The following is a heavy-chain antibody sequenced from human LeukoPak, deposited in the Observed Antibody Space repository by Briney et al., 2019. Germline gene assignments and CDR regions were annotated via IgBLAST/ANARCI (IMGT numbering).Heavy chain of an antibody. CDR3: ATVINSYGPPDY. CDR2: VDPEDGET. CDR1: GYTFTDYY. Sequence: ASVKISCKVSGYTFTDYYMHWVQQAPGRGLEWMGLVDPEDGETIYAEKFQGRVTITADTSTDTAYMELSSLRSEDTAVYYCATVINSYGPPDYWGQGTLVTVSS. V-gene: IGHV1-69-2*01. J-gene: IGHJ4*02. D-gene: IGHD5-18*01.